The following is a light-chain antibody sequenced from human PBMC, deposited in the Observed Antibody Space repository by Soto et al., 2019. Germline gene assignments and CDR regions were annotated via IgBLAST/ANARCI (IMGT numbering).Light chain of an antibody. J-gene: IGLJ2*01. V-gene: IGLV1-40*01. CDR2: DNS. CDR3: QSYDSSLSGVV. Sequence: QSVLTQPHSVYGDPGQRVTISCTGSRSNIGAGYDVHWYQQLPGPAPKLLIYDNSNRPSGVPDRFSGSKSGTSASLDITGLQAEDEADYYCQSYDSSLSGVVFGGGTKLTV. CDR1: RSNIGAGYD.